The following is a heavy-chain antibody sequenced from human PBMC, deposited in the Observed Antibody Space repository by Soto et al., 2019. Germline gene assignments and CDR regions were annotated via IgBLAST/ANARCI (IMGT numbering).Heavy chain of an antibody. V-gene: IGHV3-23*01. CDR1: GFTFGSYA. CDR3: AKDRGYYSDYSFDY. Sequence: GGSLRLSCAAYGFTFGSYAMSWVRQAPGKGLEWVSGTSGGSGSTYYADSVKGRFTISRDNSKTTLSLQMNSLRAEDTAIYYCAKDRGYYSDYSFDYWGQGTLVTVSS. J-gene: IGHJ4*02. CDR2: TSGGSGST. D-gene: IGHD5-12*01.